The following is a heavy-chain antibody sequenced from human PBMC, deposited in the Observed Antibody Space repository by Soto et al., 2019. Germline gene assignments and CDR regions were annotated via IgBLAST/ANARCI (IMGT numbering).Heavy chain of an antibody. J-gene: IGHJ5*02. CDR3: ARGGPPLYDRVSGSYFHDVICLDP. V-gene: IGHV1-2*04. CDR2: INPKSGGT. Sequence: QVQLVQSGAEVKKPGASVEVSCKASGYTFTDSYIHWVRQAPGQGLEWMGWINPKSGGTNDAQKLQGWVTRTRDTSITTAHMELRNLKSDDTAVYYCARGGPPLYDRVSGSYFHDVICLDPWGQGTLVTVSS. CDR1: GYTFTDSY. D-gene: IGHD3-10*01.